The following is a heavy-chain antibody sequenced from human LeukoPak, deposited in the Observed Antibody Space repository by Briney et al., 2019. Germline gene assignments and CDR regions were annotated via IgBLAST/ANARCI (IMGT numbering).Heavy chain of an antibody. Sequence: SETLSLTCTVSGGSLSSYYWTWIRQPPWKGLEWIGYIYYTGSTSYNPSLKSRVTISVQTSKNQFSLKLSSVTAADTAVYYCARGLNRNDYGDYGYWGQGTLVTVSS. CDR3: ARGLNRNDYGDYGY. J-gene: IGHJ4*02. V-gene: IGHV4-59*01. D-gene: IGHD4-17*01. CDR2: IYYTGST. CDR1: GGSLSSYY.